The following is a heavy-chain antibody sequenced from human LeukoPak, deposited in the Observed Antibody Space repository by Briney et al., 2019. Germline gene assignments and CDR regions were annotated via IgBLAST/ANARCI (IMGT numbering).Heavy chain of an antibody. CDR3: ATDSSGYKSFDY. D-gene: IGHD3-22*01. V-gene: IGHV3-48*01. Sequence: GGSLRLSCAASGFTFSSYNMNWVRQAPRKGLEWVSYISSSSNTIYYADSVKGRFTISRDNAKNSLYPQMDSLRAEDTAVYYCATDSSGYKSFDYWGQGTLVTVSS. CDR1: GFTFSSYN. CDR2: ISSSSNTI. J-gene: IGHJ4*02.